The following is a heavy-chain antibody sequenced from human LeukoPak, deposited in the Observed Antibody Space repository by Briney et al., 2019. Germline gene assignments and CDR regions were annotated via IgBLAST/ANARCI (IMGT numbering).Heavy chain of an antibody. V-gene: IGHV3-73*01. D-gene: IGHD5-18*01. CDR3: TTDQDTAMAQPFDY. CDR1: GFTFSGSA. J-gene: IGHJ4*02. Sequence: PGGSLRLSCAASGFTFSGSAMHWVRQASGKGLEWVGRIRSKANSYATAYAASVKGRFTISRDDSKNTAYLQMNSLKTEGTAVYYCTTDQDTAMAQPFDYWGQGTLVTVSS. CDR2: IRSKANSYAT.